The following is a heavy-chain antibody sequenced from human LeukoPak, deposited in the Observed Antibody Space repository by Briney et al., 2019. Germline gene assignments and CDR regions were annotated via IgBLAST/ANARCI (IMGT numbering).Heavy chain of an antibody. Sequence: PGGSLRLSCAGSGFTFRNYAMSWVRQAPGKGLEWVSAISGAGYNTYYADSVKGRFTISRDNSKNTLYLQMNSLRAEDTAVYYCARARRSGGITMIRGVKDRGWFDSWGQGTLVTVSS. CDR2: ISGAGYNT. J-gene: IGHJ5*01. CDR3: ARARRSGGITMIRGVKDRGWFDS. CDR1: GFTFRNYA. V-gene: IGHV3-23*01. D-gene: IGHD3-10*01.